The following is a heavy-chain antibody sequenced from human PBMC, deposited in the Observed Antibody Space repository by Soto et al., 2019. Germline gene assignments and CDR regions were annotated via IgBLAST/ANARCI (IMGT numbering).Heavy chain of an antibody. CDR3: ARDSGAKLSSS. D-gene: IGHD6-13*01. J-gene: IGHJ4*02. CDR2: IIPIFGTA. CDR1: GGTFSSYA. V-gene: IGHV1-69*06. Sequence: SVKVSCKASGGTFSSYAISWVRQAPGQGLEWMGGIIPIFGTANYAQKFQGRVTITADKSTSTAYMELSSLRSQDTALYYCARDSGAKLSSSWGQGTLVTVSS.